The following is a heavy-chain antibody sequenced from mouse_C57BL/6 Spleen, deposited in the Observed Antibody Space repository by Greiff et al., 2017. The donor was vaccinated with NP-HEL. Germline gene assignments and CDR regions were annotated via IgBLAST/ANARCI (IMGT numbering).Heavy chain of an antibody. CDR1: GFTFSSYA. D-gene: IGHD3-2*02. V-gene: IGHV5-9-1*02. J-gene: IGHJ3*01. CDR2: ISSGGDYI. Sequence: EVKLMESGEGLVKPGGSLKLSCAASGFTFSSYAMSWVRQTPEKRLEWVAYISSGGDYIYYADTVKGRFTISRDNARNTLYLQMSSLKSEDTAMYYCTRGSSGLWFAYWGQGTLVTVSA. CDR3: TRGSSGLWFAY.